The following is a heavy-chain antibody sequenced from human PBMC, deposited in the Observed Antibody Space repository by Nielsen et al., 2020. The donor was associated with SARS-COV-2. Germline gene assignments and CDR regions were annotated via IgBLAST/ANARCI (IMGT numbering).Heavy chain of an antibody. CDR3: ARALLWFGELSPYYFDY. CDR2: IYYSGST. Sequence: SETLSLTCTVSGGSISSGDYYWSWIRQPPGKGLEWIGYIYYSGSTYYNPSLKSRVTISVDTSKNQFSLKLSSVTAADMAVYYCARALLWFGELSPYYFDYWGQGTLVTVSS. J-gene: IGHJ4*02. CDR1: GGSISSGDYY. D-gene: IGHD3-10*01. V-gene: IGHV4-30-4*01.